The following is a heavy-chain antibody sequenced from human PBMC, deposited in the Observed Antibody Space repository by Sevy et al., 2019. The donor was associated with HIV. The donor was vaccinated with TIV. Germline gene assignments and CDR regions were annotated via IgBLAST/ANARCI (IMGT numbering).Heavy chain of an antibody. V-gene: IGHV2-5*02. CDR1: GFSLSTSGVG. D-gene: IGHD3-10*01. J-gene: IGHJ5*02. CDR2: IYWDDDT. CDR3: VQHLYYPASGTWPPGS. Sequence: SGPTLVKPTQTLTLTCTFSGFSLSTSGVGVGWIRQPPGKALEWLALIYWDDDTVYSPSLKSRLTVTKDTSKNQVVLTMTNVHPADTATYFCVQHLYYPASGTWPPGSWGQGTLVTVSS.